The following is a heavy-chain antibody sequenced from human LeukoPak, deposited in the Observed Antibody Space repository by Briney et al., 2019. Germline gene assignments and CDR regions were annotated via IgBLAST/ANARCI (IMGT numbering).Heavy chain of an antibody. CDR1: GFTFSDYY. CDR2: ISSSGSTI. V-gene: IGHV3-11*01. J-gene: IGHJ4*02. Sequence: PGGSLRLSCAASGFTFSDYYMSWIRQAPGKGLEWVSYISSSGSTIYYADSVKGRFTISRDNAKNSLYLQMNSLRAEDTAVYYCAKDYRELLSDPGHFDYWGQGTLVTVSS. D-gene: IGHD1-26*01. CDR3: AKDYRELLSDPGHFDY.